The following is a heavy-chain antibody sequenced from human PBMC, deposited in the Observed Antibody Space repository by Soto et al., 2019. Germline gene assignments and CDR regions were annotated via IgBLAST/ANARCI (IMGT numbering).Heavy chain of an antibody. J-gene: IGHJ4*02. V-gene: IGHV5-10-1*01. D-gene: IGHD3-22*01. CDR3: ARTTIQIDSSGDLFDY. Sequence: GESLKISCKGSGYRFTSYWIGWVRQMPGKGLEWMGRIDPSDSYTNYSPSFQGHVTISADKSISTAYLQWSSLKASDTAMYYCARTTIQIDSSGDLFDYWGQGTLVTVSS. CDR2: IDPSDSYT. CDR1: GYRFTSYW.